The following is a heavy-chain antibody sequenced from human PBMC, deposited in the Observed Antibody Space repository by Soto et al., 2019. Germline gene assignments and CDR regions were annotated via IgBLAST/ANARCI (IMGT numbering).Heavy chain of an antibody. CDR3: ARLWGIADHDS. D-gene: IGHD2-21*01. V-gene: IGHV1-69*12. CDR1: GDPFKSYS. CDR2: IIPILGKA. Sequence: QVQLVQSGPEVKKPGSSVKVSCKSSGDPFKSYSVSWVRQAPGQGLEWMGGIIPILGKAMYAQKFQGRGAITADESTSTVILAVTTLIFEDTAMYYCARLWGIADHDSWGQGTRVTVSS. J-gene: IGHJ4*02.